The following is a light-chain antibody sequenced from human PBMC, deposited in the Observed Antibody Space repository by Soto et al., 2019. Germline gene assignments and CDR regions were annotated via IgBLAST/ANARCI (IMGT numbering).Light chain of an antibody. V-gene: IGLV1-44*01. J-gene: IGLJ2*01. CDR2: SNN. CDR1: RSNIGSNT. CDR3: AAWDDSLNGVV. Sequence: QSVLTQPPSASGTPGQRVTISCSGSRSNIGSNTVNWYQQLPGTAPKLLIYSNNQRPSGVPDRFSGSKSGTSASLAISGLQSEDEADYYCAAWDDSLNGVVFGGGTKLTV.